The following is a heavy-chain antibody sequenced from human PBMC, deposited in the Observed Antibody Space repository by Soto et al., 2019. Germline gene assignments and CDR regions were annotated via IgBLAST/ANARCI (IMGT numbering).Heavy chain of an antibody. D-gene: IGHD3-22*01. Sequence: QVQLVQSGAEVKKPGSSVKVSCKASGGTFSSYAISWVRQAPGQGLEWMGEIIPIFGTANYAQKFQGRVTIIADESTSTAYMELSSLRSEDTAVYYCARDRGTSSGYYPYWFAPWGQGTLVTVSS. V-gene: IGHV1-69*12. CDR3: ARDRGTSSGYYPYWFAP. CDR2: IIPIFGTA. J-gene: IGHJ5*02. CDR1: GGTFSSYA.